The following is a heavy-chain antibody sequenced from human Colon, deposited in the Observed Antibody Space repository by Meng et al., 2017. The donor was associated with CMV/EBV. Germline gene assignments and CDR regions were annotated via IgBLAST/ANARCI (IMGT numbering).Heavy chain of an antibody. Sequence: QVQLAESGGGVVQSVGSLRLSCAASGFTFSSYGMHWVRQAPGKGLEWVTFIRNDRSYEYYADSVQGRFTVSRDNSKNTMYLQMNSLGGDDTAVYYCAKVADYADFVMEYWGQGTLVTVSS. CDR2: IRNDRSYE. CDR1: GFTFSSYG. V-gene: IGHV3-30*02. J-gene: IGHJ4*02. D-gene: IGHD4-17*01. CDR3: AKVADYADFVMEY.